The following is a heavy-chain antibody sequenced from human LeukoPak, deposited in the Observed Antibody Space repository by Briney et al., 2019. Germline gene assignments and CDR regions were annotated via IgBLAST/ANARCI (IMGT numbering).Heavy chain of an antibody. CDR2: IYYSGST. CDR3: ARQGRLWLRRPFEY. D-gene: IGHD5-18*01. Sequence: SETLSLTCTVSGGSISGSSYYWGWIRQPPGKGLEWIGSIYYSGSTYYNPSLKSRVTISVDTSKNQFSLKLSSVTAADTAVYYCARQGRLWLRRPFEYWGQGTLVTVSS. J-gene: IGHJ4*02. CDR1: GGSISGSSYY. V-gene: IGHV4-39*01.